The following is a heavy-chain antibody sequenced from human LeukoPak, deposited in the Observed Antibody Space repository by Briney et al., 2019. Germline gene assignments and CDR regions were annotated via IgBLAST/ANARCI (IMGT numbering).Heavy chain of an antibody. CDR2: IYPGDSET. D-gene: IGHD2-21*02. Sequence: GESLKISCKGSGYSFTSYRIGWVRQLPGKGLEWMGFIYPGDSETKNSPSFQGQVAMSADKSITTAYVQWSSLKASDTAMYYCARRNPMTQDAFDVWGQGTMVTVSS. CDR1: GYSFTSYR. CDR3: ARRNPMTQDAFDV. V-gene: IGHV5-51*01. J-gene: IGHJ3*01.